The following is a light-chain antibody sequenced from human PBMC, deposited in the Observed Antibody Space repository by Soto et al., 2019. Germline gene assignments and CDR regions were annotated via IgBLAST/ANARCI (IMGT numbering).Light chain of an antibody. J-gene: IGKJ1*01. CDR2: GAS. Sequence: EIVLTQSPGTLSLSPGERATLSCRTSQSVSNNYLAWYQQKPGQAPRLLIYGASSRATGIPVRCSGSGSGTDFTLSISRLEPEDFAVYYCQQYSSLWTFGQGTKVEIK. CDR1: QSVSNNY. V-gene: IGKV3-20*01. CDR3: QQYSSLWT.